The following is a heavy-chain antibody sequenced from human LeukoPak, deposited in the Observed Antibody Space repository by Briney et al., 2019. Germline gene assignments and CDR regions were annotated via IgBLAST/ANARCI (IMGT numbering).Heavy chain of an antibody. CDR1: GGSISSYY. V-gene: IGHV4-59*01. CDR3: ARTHGKTGIGVDWFDP. Sequence: SETLSLTCTVSGGSISSYYWSWIRQPPGKGLEWIGYIYYSGSTNYNPSLKSRITISVDTSKSQFSLKLSSVTAADTAVYYCARTHGKTGIGVDWFDPWGQGTLVTVSS. D-gene: IGHD1-1*01. CDR2: IYYSGST. J-gene: IGHJ5*02.